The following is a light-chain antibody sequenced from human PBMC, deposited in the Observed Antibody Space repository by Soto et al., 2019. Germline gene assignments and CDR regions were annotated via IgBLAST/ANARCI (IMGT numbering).Light chain of an antibody. Sequence: IVMTHSPDSLAVSLGERATINCKSSQSLLYTSNNKNYLAWFQQKPGQPPRLLIYWASTRESGVPDRFSGSGSGTDFTLTISSLQSEDVAVYYCQQYYSNPELTFGGGTRLEI. CDR3: QQYYSNPELT. CDR1: QSLLYTSNNKNY. J-gene: IGKJ5*01. V-gene: IGKV4-1*01. CDR2: WAS.